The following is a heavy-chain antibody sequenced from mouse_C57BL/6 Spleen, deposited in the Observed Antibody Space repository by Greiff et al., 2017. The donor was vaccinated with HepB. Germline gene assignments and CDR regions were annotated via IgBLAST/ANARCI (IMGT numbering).Heavy chain of an antibody. J-gene: IGHJ2*01. CDR2: IWSDGST. CDR3: ARGVTTGGGYFDY. V-gene: IGHV2-6*03. D-gene: IGHD2-2*01. Sequence: VQLQESGPGLVAPSQSLSITCTVSGFSLTSYGVHWVRQPPGKGLEWLVVIWSDGSTTYNSALKSSLSISKDNSKSQVFLKMNSLQTDDTAMYYCARGVTTGGGYFDYWGQGTTLTVSS. CDR1: GFSLTSYG.